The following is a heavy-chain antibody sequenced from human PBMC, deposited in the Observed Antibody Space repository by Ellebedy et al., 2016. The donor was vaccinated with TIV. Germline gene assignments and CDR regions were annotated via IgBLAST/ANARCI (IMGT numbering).Heavy chain of an antibody. D-gene: IGHD6-19*01. CDR2: IKEGGTKR. CDR3: VTQRGLD. Sequence: GGSLRLXXAASGFTFSNYWMNWVRQAPGKGLEWVANIKEGGTKRYYVDSVKSRFSISRDDAKNSIYLQMNSLRVEDTAIYYCVTQRGLDWGQGTLVTVSS. V-gene: IGHV3-7*01. J-gene: IGHJ4*02. CDR1: GFTFSNYW.